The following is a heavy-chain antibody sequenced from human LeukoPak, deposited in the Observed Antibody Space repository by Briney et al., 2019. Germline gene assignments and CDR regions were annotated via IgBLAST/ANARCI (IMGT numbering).Heavy chain of an antibody. CDR1: GYTFTSYG. V-gene: IGHV1-18*01. J-gene: IGHJ1*01. Sequence: GASVKVSCKASGYTFTSYGISWVRQAPGQGLEWMGWISGYSGNTNYVQKFQGRVTMATDTSTSTVYMELRSLRSDDTAVYYCASRRFGSYASLAEYFQHWGQGTLVTVSS. CDR3: ASRRFGSYASLAEYFQH. CDR2: ISGYSGNT. D-gene: IGHD1-26*01.